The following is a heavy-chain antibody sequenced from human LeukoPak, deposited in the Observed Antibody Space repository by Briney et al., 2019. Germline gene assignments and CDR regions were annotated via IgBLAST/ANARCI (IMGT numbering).Heavy chain of an antibody. Sequence: GGSLRLSCGASGFTFSSYGIHWVRQAPGKGLEWVAFIRYDGSNQYHADSVKGRFTVSRGNSKNTLFLQMDSLRDEDTAVYYCAKGSSANTLFIGHWGQGTLVTVSS. V-gene: IGHV3-30*02. CDR3: AKGSSANTLFIGH. CDR2: IRYDGSNQ. J-gene: IGHJ4*02. D-gene: IGHD3-9*01. CDR1: GFTFSSYG.